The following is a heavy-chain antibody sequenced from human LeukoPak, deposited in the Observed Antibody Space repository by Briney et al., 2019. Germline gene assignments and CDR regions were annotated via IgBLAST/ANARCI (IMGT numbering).Heavy chain of an antibody. CDR2: IRYDGSNK. CDR1: GFTFSTYG. V-gene: IGHV3-30*02. D-gene: IGHD2-2*01. CDR3: AKVVTGYCSTTSCPFDS. J-gene: IGHJ4*02. Sequence: GGSLRLSCAASGFTFSTYGMDWVRQPRAKGLEWVAYIRYDGSNKNYADSVKGRFTISRDNSKNTLYLQMSSLRAEDTAVYYCAKVVTGYCSTTSCPFDSWGQGTLVTVSS.